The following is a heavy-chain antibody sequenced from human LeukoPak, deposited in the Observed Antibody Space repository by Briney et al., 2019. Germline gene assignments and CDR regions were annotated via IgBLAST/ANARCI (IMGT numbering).Heavy chain of an antibody. CDR2: INHSGST. J-gene: IGHJ3*02. V-gene: IGHV4-34*01. Sequence: SETLSLTCAVYGGSFSGYYWSWIRQPPGKGLEWIGEINHSGSTNYNPSLKSRVTISVDTSKNQFSLKLSSVTAADTAVYYCASQNYYYDSSGYSWQDAFDIWGQGTMVTVSS. D-gene: IGHD3-22*01. CDR1: GGSFSGYY. CDR3: ASQNYYYDSSGYSWQDAFDI.